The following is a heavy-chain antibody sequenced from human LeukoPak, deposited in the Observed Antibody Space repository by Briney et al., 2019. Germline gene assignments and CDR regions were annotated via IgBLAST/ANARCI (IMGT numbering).Heavy chain of an antibody. V-gene: IGHV1-69*13. J-gene: IGHJ4*02. CDR3: FKQKTAYDILTGYQGKYYFDY. CDR2: IIPIFGTA. Sequence: GASVKVSCNASGGPFSSYAISWVRQAPGQALEWMEGIIPIFGTANYAQKFQGRVTITADESTSTAYMALSSLRSEDTAVFFFFKQKTAYDILTGYQGKYYFDYWGQGTLVTVSS. D-gene: IGHD3-9*01. CDR1: GGPFSSYA.